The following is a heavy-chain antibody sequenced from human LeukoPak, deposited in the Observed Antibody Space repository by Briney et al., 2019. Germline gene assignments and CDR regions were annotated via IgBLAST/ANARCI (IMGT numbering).Heavy chain of an antibody. V-gene: IGHV3-48*03. CDR3: ARDFWQSGRHLGPIDY. J-gene: IGHJ4*02. D-gene: IGHD1-26*01. Sequence: GGSLRLSCAASGFSFSSYEMNWVRQAPGKGLEWVAYICTTGNYIYYADSVKGRFTISRDSAQSSLYLQMNSLGADDTAVYYCARDFWQSGRHLGPIDYWGQGTLVTVS. CDR1: GFSFSSYE. CDR2: ICTTGNYI.